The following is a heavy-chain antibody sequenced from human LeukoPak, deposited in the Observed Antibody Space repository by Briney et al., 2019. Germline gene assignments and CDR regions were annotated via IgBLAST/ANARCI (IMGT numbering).Heavy chain of an antibody. CDR3: AKAFDYNGPRGEGGSFDY. J-gene: IGHJ4*02. CDR1: GFDISKYD. Sequence: PGGSLRLSCAASGFDISKYDLHWVRQTTQRRLEWVSAIGIPGDTYYADAVKGRFTISRENAKNSAYLQMSSLRDGDTAVYFCAKAFDYNGPRGEGGSFDYWGQGALVTVSS. CDR2: IGIPGDT. D-gene: IGHD4-11*01. V-gene: IGHV3-13*01.